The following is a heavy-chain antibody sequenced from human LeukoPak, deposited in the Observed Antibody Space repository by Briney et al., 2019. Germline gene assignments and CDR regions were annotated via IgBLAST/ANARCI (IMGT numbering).Heavy chain of an antibody. V-gene: IGHV3-7*01. CDR1: GFTFSSYW. D-gene: IGHD6-19*01. J-gene: IGHJ4*02. CDR3: ARDLYSSGWFPYPSPGGGIDY. CDR2: IKQDGSEK. Sequence: GGSLRLSCAASGFTFSSYWMSWVRQAPGKGLEGVANIKQDGSEKYYVDSGKGRFTISRDNAKNSLYLQMNSLRAEDTAVYYCARDLYSSGWFPYPSPGGGIDYWGQGTLVTVSS.